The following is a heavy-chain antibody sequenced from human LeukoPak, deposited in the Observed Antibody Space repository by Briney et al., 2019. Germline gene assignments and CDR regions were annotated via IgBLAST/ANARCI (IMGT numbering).Heavy chain of an antibody. CDR3: ARGNGDYNDDAFAI. D-gene: IGHD4-17*01. CDR2: IYYSGST. CDR1: GVSISSYY. J-gene: IGHJ3*02. Sequence: SKTLSLTCAVSGVSISSYYWSWIRQPPGKGLEYIGYIYYSGSTNYNPSLKSRVTISVDTSKNQFSLKLSSVTAADTAVYYCARGNGDYNDDAFAIWGQGTMVTVSS. V-gene: IGHV4-59*01.